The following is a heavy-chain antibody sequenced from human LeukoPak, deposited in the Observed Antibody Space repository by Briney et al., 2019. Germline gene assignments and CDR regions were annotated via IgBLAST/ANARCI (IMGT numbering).Heavy chain of an antibody. CDR3: ARGLGDYDASDV. V-gene: IGHV3-21*01. Sequence: GGSLRLSCSVSGFTFSSYSMNWVRQAPGKGLQWVASISSGGSYSFYADSVEGRFSVSRDNARNSVSLQMNSLGPEDTAVYFCARGLGDYDASDVWGQGTKVTVAS. J-gene: IGHJ3*01. CDR1: GFTFSSYS. CDR2: ISSGGSYS. D-gene: IGHD4-17*01.